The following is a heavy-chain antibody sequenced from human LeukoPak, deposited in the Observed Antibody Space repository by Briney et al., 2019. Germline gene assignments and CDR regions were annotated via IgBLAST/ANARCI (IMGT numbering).Heavy chain of an antibody. Sequence: PGGSLRLSCAASGFTFSSYAMHWVRQAPGKGLEYVSAISSNGGSTYYANSVKGRFTISRDNSKNTLYLQMGSLRAEDMAVYYCARVQSKSFRAYQLLLDAFDIWGQGTMVTVSS. V-gene: IGHV3-64*01. J-gene: IGHJ3*02. D-gene: IGHD2-2*01. CDR3: ARVQSKSFRAYQLLLDAFDI. CDR1: GFTFSSYA. CDR2: ISSNGGST.